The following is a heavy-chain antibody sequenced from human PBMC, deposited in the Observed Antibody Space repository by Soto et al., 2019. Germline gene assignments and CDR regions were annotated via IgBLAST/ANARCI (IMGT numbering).Heavy chain of an antibody. D-gene: IGHD1-1*01. Sequence: SETLCLTCTVDGASVSSHYWSWIRQPPGKGLEHIGSIHYSGSITYNPSLKSRVIISVDTSNNQFSLRLTSVTAADTAVYYCARVQDYWGQGILVTVSS. J-gene: IGHJ4*02. CDR3: ARVQDY. CDR2: IHYSGSI. V-gene: IGHV4-59*02. CDR1: GASVSSHY.